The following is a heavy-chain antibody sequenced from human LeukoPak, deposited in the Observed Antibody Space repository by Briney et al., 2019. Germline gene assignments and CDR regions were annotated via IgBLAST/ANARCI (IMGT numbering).Heavy chain of an antibody. CDR2: IIPIFGTA. Sequence: SVKVSCKASGGTFSSYAISWVRQAPGQGLEWMGGIIPIFGTANYAQKFQGRVTITADESTSTAYMELSSLRSEDTAAYYCARLWFGEILFDYWGQGTLVTVSS. J-gene: IGHJ4*02. V-gene: IGHV1-69*13. CDR1: GGTFSSYA. D-gene: IGHD3-10*01. CDR3: ARLWFGEILFDY.